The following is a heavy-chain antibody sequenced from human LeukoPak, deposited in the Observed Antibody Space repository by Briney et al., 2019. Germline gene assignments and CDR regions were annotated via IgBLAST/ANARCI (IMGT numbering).Heavy chain of an antibody. CDR3: ARESGVTTGDYYYYCMDV. V-gene: IGHV1-46*01. J-gene: IGHJ6*02. D-gene: IGHD4-17*01. CDR1: GYTFTSYY. CDR2: INPSGGST. Sequence: ASVKVSCKASGYTFTSYYMHWVRQAPGQGLEWMGIINPSGGSTSYAQKFQGRVTMTRDTSTSTVYMELSSLRSEDTAVYYCARESGVTTGDYYYYCMDVWGQGTTVTVSS.